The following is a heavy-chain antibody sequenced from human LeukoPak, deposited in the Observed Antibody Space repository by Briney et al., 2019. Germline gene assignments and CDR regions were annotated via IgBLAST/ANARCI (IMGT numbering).Heavy chain of an antibody. Sequence: GGSLRLSCAASGFTFSSYSMNWVRQAPGKGLEWVSSFSSSSSYIYYADSVKGRFTISRDNAKNSLYLQMNSLRAEDTAVYYCARAHDSSGYLQSDYWGQGTLVTVSS. V-gene: IGHV3-21*01. J-gene: IGHJ4*02. CDR2: FSSSSSYI. CDR3: ARAHDSSGYLQSDY. CDR1: GFTFSSYS. D-gene: IGHD3-22*01.